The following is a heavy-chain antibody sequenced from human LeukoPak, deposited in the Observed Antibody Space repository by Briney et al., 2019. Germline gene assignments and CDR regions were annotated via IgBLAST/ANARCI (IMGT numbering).Heavy chain of an antibody. D-gene: IGHD1-14*01. J-gene: IGHJ4*02. Sequence: PGGSLRLSCSASGFTFSSNSMNWVRQAPGKGLEWVSSISTSSIYIYYADSVKGRFTISRDNARKSLYLEMNSLRAEDTAVYYCARGTLNIPGEQGAFDYWGQGTLVTVSS. CDR1: GFTFSSNS. V-gene: IGHV3-21*01. CDR3: ARGTLNIPGEQGAFDY. CDR2: ISTSSIYI.